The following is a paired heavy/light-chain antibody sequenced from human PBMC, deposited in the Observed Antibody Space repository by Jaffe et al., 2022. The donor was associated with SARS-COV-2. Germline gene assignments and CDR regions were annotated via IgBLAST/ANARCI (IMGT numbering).Heavy chain of an antibody. V-gene: IGHV3-48*03. J-gene: IGHJ4*02. Sequence: EVQLVESGGGLVQPGGSLRLSCVASGFTFSSYAMNWVRQAPGKGLEWISKISSSGSSIHYADSVRGRFTISRDNAKNSLYLQMNSLRAEDTAVYYCARDRNYSLDYWGQGTLVTVSS. CDR3: ARDRNYSLDY. CDR1: GFTFSSYA. CDR2: ISSSGSSI. D-gene: IGHD1-7*01.
Light chain of an antibody. Sequence: QTVVTQEPSLTVSPGGTVTLTCASSTGAVTSGYYPSWFQQKPGQAPRALIYSTTNKHSWTPARFSGSLLGGKAALTLSGVQPEDEAEYYCLLYYGGVQPWVFGGGTKLTVL. CDR2: STT. V-gene: IGLV7-43*01. J-gene: IGLJ3*02. CDR3: LLYYGGVQPWV. CDR1: TGAVTSGYY.